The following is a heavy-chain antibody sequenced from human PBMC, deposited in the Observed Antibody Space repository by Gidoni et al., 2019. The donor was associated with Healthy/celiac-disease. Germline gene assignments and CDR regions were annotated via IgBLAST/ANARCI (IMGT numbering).Heavy chain of an antibody. J-gene: IGHJ5*02. D-gene: IGHD1-26*01. CDR1: GFTFSSYS. CDR2: ISSSSSTI. V-gene: IGHV3-48*02. CDR3: ARGEGGRNWFDP. Sequence: EVQLVESGGGLVQPGGSLRLSCAASGFTFSSYSMNWVRQAPGKGLEWVSYISSSSSTIYYADSVKGRFTISRDNAKNSLYLQMNSRRDEDTAVYYCARGEGGRNWFDPWGQGTLVTVSS.